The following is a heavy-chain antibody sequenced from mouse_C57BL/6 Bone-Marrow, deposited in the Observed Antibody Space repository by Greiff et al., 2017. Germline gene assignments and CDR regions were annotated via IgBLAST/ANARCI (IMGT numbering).Heavy chain of an antibody. CDR3: ARTGYIPPCDV. Sequence: QVQLKQPGAELVKPGASVKLSCKASGYTFTSYWMQWVKQRPGQGLEWIGEIDPSDSYTNYNQKFKGKATLTVDTSSSTAYMQLSSLTSEDSAVYYCARTGYIPPCDVWGTGTTVTVSS. CDR1: GYTFTSYW. V-gene: IGHV1-50*01. D-gene: IGHD3-1*01. J-gene: IGHJ1*03. CDR2: IDPSDSYT.